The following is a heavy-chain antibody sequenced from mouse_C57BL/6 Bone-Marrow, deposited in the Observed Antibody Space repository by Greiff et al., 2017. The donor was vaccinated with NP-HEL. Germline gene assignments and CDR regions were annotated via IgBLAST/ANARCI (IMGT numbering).Heavy chain of an antibody. D-gene: IGHD4-1*01. CDR1: GYTFTSYW. CDR2: IDPSDSYT. CDR3: AREGLTGTEFAY. Sequence: QVQLKQSGAELVKPGASVKLSCKASGYTFTSYWMQWVKQRPGQGLEWIGEIDPSDSYTNYNQKFKGKATLTVDTSSSTAYMQLSSLTSEDSAVYYCAREGLTGTEFAYWGQGTLVTVSA. V-gene: IGHV1-50*01. J-gene: IGHJ3*01.